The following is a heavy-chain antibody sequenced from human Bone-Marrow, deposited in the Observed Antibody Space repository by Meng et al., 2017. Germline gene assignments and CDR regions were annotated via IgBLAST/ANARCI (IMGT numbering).Heavy chain of an antibody. D-gene: IGHD6-13*01. CDR1: GFNFSNYA. V-gene: IGHV3-30*04. J-gene: IGHJ4*02. Sequence: GGSLRLSCAASGFNFSNYAMHWVRQAPGRGLVWVALISYDGSNEYYADTVRGRFTVSRDNFKNTLYLQIDDLRPEDTTVYYCARGMSRGSWSFDFWGQGTLVTVSS. CDR3: ARGMSRGSWSFDF. CDR2: ISYDGSNE.